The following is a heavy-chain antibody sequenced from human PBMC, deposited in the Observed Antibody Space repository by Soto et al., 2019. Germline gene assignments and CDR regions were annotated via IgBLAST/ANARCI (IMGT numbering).Heavy chain of an antibody. CDR1: GGSISSSSYY. CDR2: IYYSGST. Sequence: QLQLQESGPGLVKPSETLSLTCTVSGGSISSSSYYWGWIRQPPGKGLEWIGSIYYSGSTYYNPSLKSRVTISVDTSKNQFSLKLSSVTAADTAVYYCVRQEGDIVATIALGYYYYGMDVWGQGTTVTVSS. CDR3: VRQEGDIVATIALGYYYYGMDV. D-gene: IGHD5-12*01. J-gene: IGHJ6*02. V-gene: IGHV4-39*01.